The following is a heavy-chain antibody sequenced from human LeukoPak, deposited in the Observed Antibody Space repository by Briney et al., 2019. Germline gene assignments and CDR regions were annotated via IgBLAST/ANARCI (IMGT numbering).Heavy chain of an antibody. J-gene: IGHJ5*02. CDR2: IYYSGST. Sequence: PSQTLSLTCAVSGGSISSYYWSWIRQPPGKGLEWIGYIYYSGSTNYNPSLKSRVTISVDTSKNQFSLKLSSVTAADTAVYYCAREGYSGSYYGVNWFDPWGQGTLVTVSS. CDR1: GGSISSYY. CDR3: AREGYSGSYYGVNWFDP. V-gene: IGHV4-59*01. D-gene: IGHD1-26*01.